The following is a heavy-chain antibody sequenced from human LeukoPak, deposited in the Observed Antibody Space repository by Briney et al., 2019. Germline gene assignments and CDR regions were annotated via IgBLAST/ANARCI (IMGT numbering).Heavy chain of an antibody. J-gene: IGHJ3*02. CDR3: ARDRRFVNWDSSGEKAFDI. D-gene: IGHD3-22*01. Sequence: PGGSLRLSCAASGFTFSSYWMSWVRQAPGKGLEWVANIKQDGSEKYYVDSVKGRFTISRDSAKNSLYLQMNSLRAEDTAVYYCARDRRFVNWDSSGEKAFDIWGQGTMVTVSS. CDR2: IKQDGSEK. CDR1: GFTFSSYW. V-gene: IGHV3-7*01.